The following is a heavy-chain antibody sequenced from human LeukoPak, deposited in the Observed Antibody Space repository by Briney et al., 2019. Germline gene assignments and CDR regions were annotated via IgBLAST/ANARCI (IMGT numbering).Heavy chain of an antibody. CDR1: GYTFTSYY. D-gene: IGHD2-2*01. V-gene: IGHV1-46*01. CDR2: INPSGGST. CDR3: ARWTKGYCSSTSCPPLYYGMDV. J-gene: IGHJ6*02. Sequence: ASVKVSCKAPGYTFTSYYMHWVRQAPGQGLEWMGIINPSGGSTSYAQKFQGRDTMTRDTSTSTVYMELSSLRSEDTAVYYCARWTKGYCSSTSCPPLYYGMDVWGQGTTVTVSS.